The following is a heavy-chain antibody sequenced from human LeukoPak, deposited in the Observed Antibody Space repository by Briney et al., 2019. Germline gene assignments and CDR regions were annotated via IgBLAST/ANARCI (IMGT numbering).Heavy chain of an antibody. CDR2: IDNNGIT. V-gene: IGHV4-34*01. Sequence: SETLSPTCAVSGESFSGNFWTWIRQSPGKGLEWIGEIDNNGITNYNPSLKSRVTMSVDTNRKRFSLRLTSESAADTGVYYCARGGGGAKAFYFDYWGQGSLVTVSS. CDR3: ARGGGGAKAFYFDY. D-gene: IGHD1-26*01. J-gene: IGHJ4*02. CDR1: GESFSGNF.